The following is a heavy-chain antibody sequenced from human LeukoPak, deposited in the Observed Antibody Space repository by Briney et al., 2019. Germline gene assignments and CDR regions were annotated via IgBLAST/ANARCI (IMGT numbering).Heavy chain of an antibody. V-gene: IGHV4-31*03. D-gene: IGHD3-22*01. CDR3: ARVELGYYDSSGYFDY. CDR1: GGSISSGGYY. J-gene: IGHJ4*02. CDR2: IYYSGST. Sequence: PSETLSLTCTVSGGSISSGGYYWSWIRQHPGKGLEWIGYIYYSGSTYYNPSLKSRVTISVDTSKNQFSLKLSSVTAADTAVYYCARVELGYYDSSGYFDYWGQGTLVTVSS.